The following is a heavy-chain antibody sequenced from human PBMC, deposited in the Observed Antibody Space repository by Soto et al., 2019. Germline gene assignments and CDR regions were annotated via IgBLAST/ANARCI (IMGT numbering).Heavy chain of an antibody. CDR2: FDPEYGET. Sequence: QVQLVQSGAEVKKPGASVKVSCKVSGYTLPELSMPWVRQAPGKGHEWLGGFDPEYGETIYAQKFQGRVTMTEETSTDTAYMELSSLRSEDTAGYYCATRLVAAAGTLDYWGQGTLVTVSS. V-gene: IGHV1-24*01. J-gene: IGHJ4*02. D-gene: IGHD6-13*01. CDR3: ATRLVAAAGTLDY. CDR1: GYTLPELS.